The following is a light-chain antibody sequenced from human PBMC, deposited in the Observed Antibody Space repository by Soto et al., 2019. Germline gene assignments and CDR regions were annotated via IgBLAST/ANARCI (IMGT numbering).Light chain of an antibody. CDR3: QPCGSPPFT. CDR2: SAS. CDR1: QAISSNC. Sequence: EIVLTQSPGTLSLSPGERATLSCRASQAISSNCLVWYQVKSGRAPRVLIHSASIRATDIPDRFSGGGSGKDFHLPNSRMQREDFSVFYCQPCGSPPFTFGPGTKVDIK. J-gene: IGKJ3*01. V-gene: IGKV3-20*01.